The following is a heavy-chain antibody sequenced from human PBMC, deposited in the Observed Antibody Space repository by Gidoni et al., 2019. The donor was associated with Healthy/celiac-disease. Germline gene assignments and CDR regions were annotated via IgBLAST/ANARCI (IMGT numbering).Heavy chain of an antibody. V-gene: IGHV3-48*02. CDR3: ARGETEQLVLFSGTYYYMDV. CDR1: GFTFSSYS. Sequence: EVQLVESGGGLVQPGGSLRLSCAASGFTFSSYSMNWVRQAPGKGLEWVSYSSSSSSTIYYADSVKGRFTNSRDNAKNSLYLQMNSLRDEDTAVYYCARGETEQLVLFSGTYYYMDVWGKGTTVTVSS. J-gene: IGHJ6*03. D-gene: IGHD6-6*01. CDR2: SSSSSSTI.